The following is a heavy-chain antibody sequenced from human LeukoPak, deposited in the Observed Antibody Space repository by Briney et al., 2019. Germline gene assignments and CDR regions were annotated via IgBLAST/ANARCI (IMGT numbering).Heavy chain of an antibody. V-gene: IGHV1-69*13. CDR3: ARSPEMATIWYYYYGMDV. D-gene: IGHD5-24*01. CDR2: IIPIFGTA. Sequence: SVKVSCKASGGTFSSYAISWVRQAPGQGLEWMGGIIPIFGTANYAQKFQGRVTITADESTSTAYMELSSLRSEDTAVHYCARSPEMATIWYYYYGMDVWGQGTTVTVSS. J-gene: IGHJ6*02. CDR1: GGTFSSYA.